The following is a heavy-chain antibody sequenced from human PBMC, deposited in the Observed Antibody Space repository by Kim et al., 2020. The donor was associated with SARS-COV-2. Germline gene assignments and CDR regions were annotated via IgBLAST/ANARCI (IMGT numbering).Heavy chain of an antibody. V-gene: IGHV3-23*01. CDR1: GFTFSSYA. CDR3: AKDLPRYTYYYDSSGYYLDAFDI. D-gene: IGHD3-22*01. J-gene: IGHJ3*02. Sequence: GGSLRLSCAASGFTFSSYAMSWVRQAPGKGLEWVSAISGSGGSTYYADSVKGRFTISRDNSKNTLYLQMNSLRAEDTAVYYCAKDLPRYTYYYDSSGYYLDAFDIWGQGTMVTVSS. CDR2: ISGSGGST.